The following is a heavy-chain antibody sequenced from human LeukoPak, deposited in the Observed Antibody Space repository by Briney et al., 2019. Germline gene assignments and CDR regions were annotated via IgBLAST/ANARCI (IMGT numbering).Heavy chain of an antibody. J-gene: IGHJ4*02. V-gene: IGHV4-59*11. CDR3: ARLTLGYFDY. CDR2: IYYSGST. Sequence: SETLSLTCTVSGGSISSHYWSWIRQPPGKGLEWIGYIYYSGSTNYNPSLKSRVPISVDTSKNQVPLKRSSVTAADTAGYYCARLTLGYFDYWGQGTLVTVSS. D-gene: IGHD3-16*01. CDR1: GGSISSHY.